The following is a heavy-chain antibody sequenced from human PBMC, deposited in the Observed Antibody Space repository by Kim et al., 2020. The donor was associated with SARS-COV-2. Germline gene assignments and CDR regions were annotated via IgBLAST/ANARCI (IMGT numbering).Heavy chain of an antibody. CDR1: GYTFTSYG. CDR2: ISAYNGNT. D-gene: IGHD2-2*01. J-gene: IGHJ4*02. CDR3: ARDSGIVVVPAAIDY. V-gene: IGHV1-18*04. Sequence: ASVKVSCKASGYTFTSYGISWVQQAPGQGLEWMGWISAYNGNTNYAQKLQGRVTMTTDTSTSTAYMELRSLRSDDTAVYYCARDSGIVVVPAAIDYWGQGTLVTVSS.